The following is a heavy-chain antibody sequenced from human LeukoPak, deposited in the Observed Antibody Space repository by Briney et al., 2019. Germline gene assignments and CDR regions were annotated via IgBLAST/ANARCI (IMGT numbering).Heavy chain of an antibody. CDR2: TRNKANSYTT. CDR3: ARVMNYYDSSGYYYPAALFDY. Sequence: GGSLRLSRAASGFTFSDHYMDWVRQAPGKGLEWVGRTRNKANSYTTVYAASVKGRFTISRDDSKNSLYLQMNSLKTEDTAVYYCARVMNYYDSSGYYYPAALFDYWGQGTLVTVSS. D-gene: IGHD3-22*01. CDR1: GFTFSDHY. V-gene: IGHV3-72*01. J-gene: IGHJ4*02.